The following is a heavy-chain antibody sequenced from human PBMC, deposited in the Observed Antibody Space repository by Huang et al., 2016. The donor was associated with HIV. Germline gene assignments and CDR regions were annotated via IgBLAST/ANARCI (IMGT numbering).Heavy chain of an antibody. V-gene: IGHV3-30*18. CDR2: IAYDAKTK. Sequence: QVQLVESGGGVVQPGRSLRISCAASGFTFSSYGMHWVRQASGKWLEWVAVIAYDAKTKYYADSVKGRFSISRDNSKTTVYLQLNSLRLEDTAVYYCAKGGSAAAVLDFWGQGTLVTVSS. CDR1: GFTFSSYG. J-gene: IGHJ4*02. CDR3: AKGGSAAAVLDF. D-gene: IGHD6-13*01.